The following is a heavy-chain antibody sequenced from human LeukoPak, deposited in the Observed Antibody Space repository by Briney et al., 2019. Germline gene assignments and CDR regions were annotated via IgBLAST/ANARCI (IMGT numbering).Heavy chain of an antibody. V-gene: IGHV1-69*01. Sequence: SVKVSCKASGGTFSSYAISWVRQAPGQGLEWMGGIIPIFGTANYAQKFQGRVTITADESTSTAYMERSSLRSEDTAVYYCARGGRLRFLEWSLTPNWFDPWGQGTLVTVSS. CDR2: IIPIFGTA. CDR1: GGTFSSYA. CDR3: ARGGRLRFLEWSLTPNWFDP. J-gene: IGHJ5*02. D-gene: IGHD3-3*01.